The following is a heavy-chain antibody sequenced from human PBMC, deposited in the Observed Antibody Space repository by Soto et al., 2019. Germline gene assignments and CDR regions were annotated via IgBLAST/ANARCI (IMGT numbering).Heavy chain of an antibody. CDR3: VRERGLSSFYGMDV. CDR2: ITSSSGQI. J-gene: IGHJ6*02. D-gene: IGHD3-10*01. CDR1: GFTFSSYN. Sequence: EVQLVESGGGLVKPGGSLRLSCAASGFTFSSYNMNWVRRAPGKGLEWVSSITSSSGQIYYADSLKGRVTISRDNARNSLYLQMNSVRAEDTAVYYCVRERGLSSFYGMDVWGQGTTVTVSS. V-gene: IGHV3-21*01.